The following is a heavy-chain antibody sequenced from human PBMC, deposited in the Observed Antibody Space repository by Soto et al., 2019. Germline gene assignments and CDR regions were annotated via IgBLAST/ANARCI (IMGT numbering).Heavy chain of an antibody. CDR1: GYTFTSYD. V-gene: IGHV1-8*01. CDR2: MNPNTGNS. CDR3: ARRAETNGWNVFGADKYYFDF. Sequence: QVQLVQSGAEVRKPGASVKVSCEASGYTFTSYDIYWVRQATGQGLEWMGWMNPNTGNSGYAQKFQDRVTMTSDTSISTAHMELSSMRSDDTAVYYCARRAETNGWNVFGADKYYFDFWGRGTLVTVFS. J-gene: IGHJ4*02. D-gene: IGHD1-1*01.